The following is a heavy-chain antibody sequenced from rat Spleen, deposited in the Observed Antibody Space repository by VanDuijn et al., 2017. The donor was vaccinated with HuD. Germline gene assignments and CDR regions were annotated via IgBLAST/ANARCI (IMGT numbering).Heavy chain of an antibody. D-gene: IGHD5-1*01. CDR2: ISYDGSST. Sequence: EVQLVESGGGLVQPGRSLKLSCAASGFTFSDFNMAWVRQSPKKGLEWVATISYDGSSTYYRDSVKGRFTISRDSAQNTLYLQMNSLRSEDTATYYCTRENWVFDYWGQGVMVTVSS. CDR1: GFTFSDFN. CDR3: TRENWVFDY. V-gene: IGHV5-7*01. J-gene: IGHJ2*01.